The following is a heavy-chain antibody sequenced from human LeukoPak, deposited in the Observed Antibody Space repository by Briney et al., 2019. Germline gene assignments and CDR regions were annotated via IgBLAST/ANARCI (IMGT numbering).Heavy chain of an antibody. CDR1: GFTFSSYW. D-gene: IGHD3-22*01. CDR3: ARGYYYDSRGYYPDH. CDR2: IKQDGSEK. J-gene: IGHJ4*02. Sequence: PGGSLRLSCAASGFTFSSYWMSWVRQAPGKGLEWVANIKQDGSEKYYVDSVKGRFTFSRDNAKNSMYLQMNSLRAEDTAVYYCARGYYYDSRGYYPDHWGQGTLVTVS. V-gene: IGHV3-7*01.